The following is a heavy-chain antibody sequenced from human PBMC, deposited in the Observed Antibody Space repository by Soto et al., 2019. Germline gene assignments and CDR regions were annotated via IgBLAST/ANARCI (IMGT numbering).Heavy chain of an antibody. D-gene: IGHD2-8*02. J-gene: IGHJ4*02. CDR2: INHSGST. CDR3: ARDKITGLFDY. CDR1: GFTFSSYG. V-gene: IGHV4-34*01. Sequence: PGGSLRLSCEGSGFTFSSYGMHWVRQAPGKGLEWIGEINHSGSTNYNPSLKSRVTISVDTSKNQFSLKLTSVTAADTAVYYCARDKITGLFDYWGQGTLVTVSS.